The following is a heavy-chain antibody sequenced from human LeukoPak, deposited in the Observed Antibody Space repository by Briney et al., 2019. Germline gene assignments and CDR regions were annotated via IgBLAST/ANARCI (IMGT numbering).Heavy chain of an antibody. D-gene: IGHD1-26*01. CDR3: ARALPSPLYSGSYADAFDI. Sequence: KPGGSLRLSCAASGFTFSSYSMNWVRQAPGKGLEWVSSISSSSSYIYYADSVKGRFTISRDNAKNSLYLQMNSLRAEGTAVYYCARALPSPLYSGSYADAFDIWGQGTMVTVSS. V-gene: IGHV3-21*01. J-gene: IGHJ3*02. CDR2: ISSSSSYI. CDR1: GFTFSSYS.